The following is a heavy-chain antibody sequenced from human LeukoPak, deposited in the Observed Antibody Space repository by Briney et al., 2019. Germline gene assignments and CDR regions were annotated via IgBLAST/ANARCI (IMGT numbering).Heavy chain of an antibody. CDR3: ARDLAYSRLDY. CDR2: INPDGNKK. D-gene: IGHD5-18*01. J-gene: IGHJ4*02. Sequence: GGSLRLSCAVSGLTFSSSWMDWVRQAPGKGLEWVASINPDGNKKYSADSVKGRFTISRDNAENSPYLQMNSLRVEDTAFYYCARDLAYSRLDYWGQGMLDTVSS. CDR1: GLTFSSSW. V-gene: IGHV3-7*01.